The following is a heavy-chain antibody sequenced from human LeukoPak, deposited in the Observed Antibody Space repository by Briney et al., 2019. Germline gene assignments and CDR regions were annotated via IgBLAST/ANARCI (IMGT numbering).Heavy chain of an antibody. J-gene: IGHJ6*03. V-gene: IGHV4-34*01. CDR3: ARGRNRYYYYMDV. CDR2: INHSGST. D-gene: IGHD1-14*01. Sequence: SEILSLTCAVYGGSFGGYYWSWIRQPPGKGLEWIGEINHSGSTNYNPSLKSRVTISVDTSKNQFSLKLSSVTAADTAVYYCARGRNRYYYYMDVWGKGTTVTVSS. CDR1: GGSFGGYY.